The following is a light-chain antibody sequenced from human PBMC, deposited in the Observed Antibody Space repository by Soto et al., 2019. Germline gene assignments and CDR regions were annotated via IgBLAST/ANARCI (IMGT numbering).Light chain of an antibody. V-gene: IGKV3-11*01. CDR2: DAS. J-gene: IGKJ4*01. CDR3: QQRSNWPLT. CDR1: QSVSSY. Sequence: EIVLTQSPATLSLSPGARATLSCRDSQSVSSYLAWYQQKPGQAPRLLIYDASNRAAGIPARFSGSGSGTDFTLNIASLESADSAVYYCQQRSNWPLTFGGGTKVEI.